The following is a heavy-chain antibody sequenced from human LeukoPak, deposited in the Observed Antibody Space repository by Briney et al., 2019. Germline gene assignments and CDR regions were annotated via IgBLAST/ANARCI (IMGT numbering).Heavy chain of an antibody. V-gene: IGHV4-59*12. Sequence: SETLSLTCTVSGGSISSYYWSWIRQPPGKGLEWIGYIYYSGSTYYNPSLKSRVTISVDTSKNQFSLKLSSVTAADTAVYYCARDGGSYYPYFYYYYMDVWGKGTTVTVSS. CDR3: ARDGGSYYPYFYYYYMDV. CDR2: IYYSGST. D-gene: IGHD1-26*01. J-gene: IGHJ6*03. CDR1: GGSISSYY.